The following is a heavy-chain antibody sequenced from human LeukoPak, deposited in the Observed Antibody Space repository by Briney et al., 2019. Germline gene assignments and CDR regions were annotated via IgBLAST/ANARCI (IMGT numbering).Heavy chain of an antibody. D-gene: IGHD3-22*01. Sequence: PGGSLRLSCAASGFTFSTYSMNWVRQALGRGLEWVSSISTSSSYIYHADSVKGRFTISRDNAKNSLYLQMNSLRAEDTAVYYCARHVVAVGFDYWGQGTLVTVSS. CDR3: ARHVVAVGFDY. CDR1: GFTFSTYS. CDR2: ISTSSSYI. J-gene: IGHJ4*02. V-gene: IGHV3-21*01.